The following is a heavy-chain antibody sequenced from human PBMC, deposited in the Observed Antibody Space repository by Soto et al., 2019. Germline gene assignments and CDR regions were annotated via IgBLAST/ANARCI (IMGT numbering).Heavy chain of an antibody. CDR3: ASQGRGSCSGDSCLNDY. Sequence: SETLSLTCTVSGGSISSSSYYWGWIRQPPGKGLEWIGSIYYSGSTYYNPSLKSRVTISVDTSKNQFSLKLSSVTAADTAVYYCASQGRGSCSGDSCLNDYWGQGTLVTVSS. J-gene: IGHJ4*02. CDR2: IYYSGST. V-gene: IGHV4-39*01. CDR1: GGSISSSSYY. D-gene: IGHD2-15*01.